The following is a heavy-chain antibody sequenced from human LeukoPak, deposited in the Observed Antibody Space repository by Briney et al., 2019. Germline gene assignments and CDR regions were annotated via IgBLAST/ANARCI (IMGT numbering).Heavy chain of an antibody. J-gene: IGHJ4*02. CDR3: ARDQNWGPDY. Sequence: ASVKVSCKTSGYTFTDHYFHWLRQAPGQGLEWMGWIHPKSGDTNYAERFQGRVSLTRDRSISTAYMELSSLRSGDTAVYYCARDQNWGPDYWGQGTLVSVSS. CDR1: GYTFTDHY. V-gene: IGHV1-2*02. CDR2: IHPKSGDT. D-gene: IGHD7-27*01.